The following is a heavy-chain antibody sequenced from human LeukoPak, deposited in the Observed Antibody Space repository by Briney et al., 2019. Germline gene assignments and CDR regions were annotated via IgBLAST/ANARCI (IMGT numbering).Heavy chain of an antibody. CDR1: GFTFSNYV. J-gene: IGHJ3*02. CDR2: ISGSGSFA. D-gene: IGHD6-13*01. V-gene: IGHV3-23*01. Sequence: GGSLRLSCAASGFTFSNYVMSWVRQAPGEGLEWVSVISGSGSFAYYADSVKGRFTISRDNSKYTMYLQMNGLRAEDTAVYYCAKCYSNNWSDAFDIWGQGTMVTVSS. CDR3: AKCYSNNWSDAFDI.